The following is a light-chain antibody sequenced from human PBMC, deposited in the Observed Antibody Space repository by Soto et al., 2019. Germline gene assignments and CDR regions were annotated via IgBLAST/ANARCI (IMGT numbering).Light chain of an antibody. V-gene: IGKV3-15*01. CDR1: QSVSSN. Sequence: EIVMTQSPATLSVSPGERATLSCRASQSVSSNLAWYQQKPGQAPRLLIYGAFIRATGIPARFSGSGAATEFNFTISSLQSEDFAVHYCQQYNNWPPNTFGQGTRLEIK. CDR3: QQYNNWPPNT. CDR2: GAF. J-gene: IGKJ5*01.